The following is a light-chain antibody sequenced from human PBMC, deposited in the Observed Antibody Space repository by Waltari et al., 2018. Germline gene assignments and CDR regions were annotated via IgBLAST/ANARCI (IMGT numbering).Light chain of an antibody. CDR1: STDLGAYNY. J-gene: IGLJ3*02. CDR2: DVS. V-gene: IGLV2-14*01. CDR3: SSFTNSGSWV. Sequence: QSALPQPASVSGSPGQSITVSCTRTSTDLGAYNYVCWYQQRPGKDPKLMISDVSNRLSGFSDRFSGSKSGNTASLTISGLQAEDEADYYCSSFTNSGSWVFGGGTKVTVL.